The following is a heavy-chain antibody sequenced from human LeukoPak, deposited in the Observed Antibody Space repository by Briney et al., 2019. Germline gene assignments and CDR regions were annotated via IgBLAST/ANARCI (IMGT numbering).Heavy chain of an antibody. V-gene: IGHV4-59*08. Sequence: SETLSLTCTVSGGSISSYCWSWIRQPPGKGLEWIGYIYYSGSTIYNPSLKSRVTISVDTSKNQFSLKLSSVTAADTAVYYCARFFWSGSKGLDYWGQGTLVTVSS. CDR1: GGSISSYC. CDR3: ARFFWSGSKGLDY. D-gene: IGHD3-3*01. CDR2: IYYSGST. J-gene: IGHJ4*02.